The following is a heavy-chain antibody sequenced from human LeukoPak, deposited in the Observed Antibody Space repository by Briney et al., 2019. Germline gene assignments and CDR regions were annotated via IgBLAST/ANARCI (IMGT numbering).Heavy chain of an antibody. CDR2: INPNSGST. J-gene: IGHJ4*02. Sequence: GASVKVSCKASGYTFTGYYMHWVRQAPGQGREWMGWINPNSGSTNYAQKFQDRVTMTRDTSISTAYMELSRLRSDDTAVYYCARRGNIYAYDYWGQGTLVTVSS. CDR3: ARRGNIYAYDY. V-gene: IGHV1-2*02. CDR1: GYTFTGYY. D-gene: IGHD5-18*01.